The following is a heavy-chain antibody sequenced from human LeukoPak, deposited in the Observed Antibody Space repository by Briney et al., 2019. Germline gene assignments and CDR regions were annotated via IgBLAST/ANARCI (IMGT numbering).Heavy chain of an antibody. V-gene: IGHV3-15*01. J-gene: IGHJ4*02. Sequence: PGGSLRLSCAASGLSISNDWMGWVRQAPGKGLEWVARVKNKSAGETTDYAAPVKGRFTISRDDSKNTLYLQMNSLKTEDTAVYYCTLIQGWGSGSYYRDFWGQGTLVTVSS. CDR2: VKNKSAGETT. CDR3: TLIQGWGSGSYYRDF. CDR1: GLSISNDW. D-gene: IGHD3-10*01.